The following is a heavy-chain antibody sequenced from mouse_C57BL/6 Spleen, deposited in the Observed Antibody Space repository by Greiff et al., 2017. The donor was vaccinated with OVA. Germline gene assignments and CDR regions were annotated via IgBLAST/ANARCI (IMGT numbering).Heavy chain of an antibody. V-gene: IGHV6-3*01. Sequence: EVKVEESGGGLVQPGGSMKLSCVASGFTFSNYWMNWVRQSPEKGLEWVAQIRLKSDNYATHYAESVKGRFTISRDDSKSSVYLQMNNLRAEDTGIYYCPSIYDGYYPNYYAMDYWGQGTSVTVSS. D-gene: IGHD2-3*01. CDR2: IRLKSDNYAT. CDR1: GFTFSNYW. CDR3: PSIYDGYYPNYYAMDY. J-gene: IGHJ4*01.